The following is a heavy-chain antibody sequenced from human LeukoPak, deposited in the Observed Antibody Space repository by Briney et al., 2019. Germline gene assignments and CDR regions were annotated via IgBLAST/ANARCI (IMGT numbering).Heavy chain of an antibody. Sequence: GGSLRLSCAASGFTVSSNYMSWVRQAPGKGLEWVSVIYSGGSTYYADSVKGRFTISRDNSKNTLYLQMNSLRAEDTAVYYCARAVSGLSPWFDPWGQGTLVTVSS. D-gene: IGHD1-26*01. CDR1: GFTVSSNY. V-gene: IGHV3-53*01. J-gene: IGHJ5*02. CDR3: ARAVSGLSPWFDP. CDR2: IYSGGST.